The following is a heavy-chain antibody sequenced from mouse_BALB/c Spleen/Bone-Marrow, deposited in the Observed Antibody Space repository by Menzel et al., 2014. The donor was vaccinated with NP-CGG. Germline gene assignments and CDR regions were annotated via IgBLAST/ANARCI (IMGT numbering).Heavy chain of an antibody. V-gene: IGHV3-2*02. D-gene: IGHD3-1*01. J-gene: IGHJ3*01. Sequence: EVQLQESGPGLVKPSQSLSLPCTVTGYSITSDYAWNWIRPFPGNKLEWMGYISYSGSTSYNPSLKSRISITRDTSKNQFFLQCNSVTTEDTATYYCARGGARATGWFAYWGQGTLVTVSA. CDR3: ARGGARATGWFAY. CDR2: ISYSGST. CDR1: GYSITSDYA.